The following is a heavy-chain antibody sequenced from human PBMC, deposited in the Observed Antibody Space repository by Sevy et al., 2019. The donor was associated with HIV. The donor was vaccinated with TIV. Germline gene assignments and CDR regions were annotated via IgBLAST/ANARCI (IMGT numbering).Heavy chain of an antibody. CDR3: ARAGTGSYRAYFDY. Sequence: GGSLRLSCAASEFTVSSSYMSWVRQAPGKGLEWVSILYSGGSTYYAASVKGGFTVSRDNSKNTLYLQMNSLRAEDTAVYYCARAGTGSYRAYFDYWGQRTLVTVSS. CDR2: LYSGGST. CDR1: EFTVSSSY. D-gene: IGHD1-26*01. V-gene: IGHV3-53*01. J-gene: IGHJ4*02.